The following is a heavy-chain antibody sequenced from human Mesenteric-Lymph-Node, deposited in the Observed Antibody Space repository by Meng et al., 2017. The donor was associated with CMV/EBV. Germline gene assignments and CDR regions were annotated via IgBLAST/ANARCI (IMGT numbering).Heavy chain of an antibody. CDR3: ARDRRITIFGVVIQGLDY. CDR2: ISAYNGNT. V-gene: IGHV1-18*01. J-gene: IGHJ4*02. CDR1: FASYG. D-gene: IGHD3-3*01. Sequence: FASYGISWLRHAPGRGLEWMRWISAYNGNTNYAQKLRGRVTMTTDTSTSTAYMGLRSLRSDDTAVYYCARDRRITIFGVVIQGLDYWGQGTLVTVSS.